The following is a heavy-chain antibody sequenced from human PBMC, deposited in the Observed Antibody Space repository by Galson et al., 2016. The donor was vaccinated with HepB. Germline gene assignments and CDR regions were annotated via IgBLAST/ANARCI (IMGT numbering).Heavy chain of an antibody. D-gene: IGHD3-22*01. CDR3: ASGDTTGYCLLRD. CDR1: GGSFSDLG. V-gene: IGHV1-69*13. Sequence: SVKVSCKASGGSFSDLGISWLRQAPGQGLEWMGGNIPIFAKATYARQFQGRVTITADQSASTAYMELGSLRYEDTAIYFCASGDTTGYCLLRDWGQGTLVAVSS. J-gene: IGHJ4*02. CDR2: NIPIFAKA.